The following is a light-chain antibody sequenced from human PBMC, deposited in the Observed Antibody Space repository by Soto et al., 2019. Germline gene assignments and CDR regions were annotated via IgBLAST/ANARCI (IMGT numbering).Light chain of an antibody. V-gene: IGLV2-14*01. Sequence: QSALTQPASVSKSPGQSITISCTGTSSDVGGYKYVSWYQQHPGKAPKLMIYDVSNRPSGVSNRFSGSKSGNTASLTISGLQAEDEADYYCSSYTSSSTYVVGTGTKVTVL. CDR3: SSYTSSSTYV. CDR2: DVS. CDR1: SSDVGGYKY. J-gene: IGLJ1*01.